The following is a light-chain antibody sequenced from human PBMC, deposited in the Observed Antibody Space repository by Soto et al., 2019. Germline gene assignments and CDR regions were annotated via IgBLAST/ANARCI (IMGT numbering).Light chain of an antibody. CDR2: GAS. V-gene: IGKV1-8*01. CDR3: QHYDTYPPT. J-gene: IGKJ1*01. CDR1: QDIDSN. Sequence: AIRLTQSPSSFSASAGDRVTISCRASQDIDSNLAWYQQKPGKAPKLLISGASTLQIGVPSRFSGSGSGTDFSLTIRSLQSDDFATYFCQHYDTYPPTFGQGTKVE.